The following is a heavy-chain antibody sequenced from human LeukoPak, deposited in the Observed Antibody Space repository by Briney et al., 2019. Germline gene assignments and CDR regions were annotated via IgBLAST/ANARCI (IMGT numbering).Heavy chain of an antibody. CDR2: ISGSGGST. D-gene: IGHD5-12*01. CDR1: GFTFSSYA. J-gene: IGHJ6*02. V-gene: IGHV3-23*01. CDR3: ATYDGGSYYYYGMDV. Sequence: GALRLSCAASGFTFSSYAMSWVRQAPGKGLERVSAISGSGGSTYYADSVKGRFTISRDNSKNTLYLQMNSLRAEDTAVYYCATYDGGSYYYYGMDVWGQGTTVTVSS.